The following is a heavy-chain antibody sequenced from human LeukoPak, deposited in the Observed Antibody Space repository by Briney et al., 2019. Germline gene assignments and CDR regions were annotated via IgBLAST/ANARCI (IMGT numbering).Heavy chain of an antibody. J-gene: IGHJ6*03. CDR1: GFTFSNYG. V-gene: IGHV3-23*01. CDR3: AKGELYYYYYMDV. CDR2: ISAGGDT. Sequence: GGSLRLSCAASGFTFSNYGMSWVRQAPGKGLEWVSTISAGGDTYYADTVKGRFTVSRDNSKNTLFLQMNSLRAEDTAVYYCAKGELYYYYYMDVWGKGTTVTVSS. D-gene: IGHD1-26*01.